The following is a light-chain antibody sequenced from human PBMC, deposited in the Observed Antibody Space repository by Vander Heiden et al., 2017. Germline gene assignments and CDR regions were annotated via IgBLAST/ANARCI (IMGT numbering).Light chain of an antibody. CDR1: QSVTTY. V-gene: IGKV3-11*01. CDR2: DAT. J-gene: IGKJ2*01. Sequence: TVSSRASQSVTTYLAWYQQKPGQPPRLLLSDATHRDAGIPGRFRGSGYGKDFTLTITSREPEDFAVYYCQQHSNWPSYNFGQGTKMEIK. CDR3: QQHSNWPSYN.